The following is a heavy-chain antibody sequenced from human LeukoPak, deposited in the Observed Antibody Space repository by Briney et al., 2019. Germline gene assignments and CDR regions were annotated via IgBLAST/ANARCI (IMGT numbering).Heavy chain of an antibody. V-gene: IGHV3-23*01. CDR2: ISESGDNT. Sequence: GGSLRLSCAASGFTFSSYATSWVRQAPGKGLEWVSTISESGDNTFYAVSVKGRFTISSDNSKNTLYLQMNSLRAEDTAIYYCAQHLSLAVTGSFNIWGQGTMVTVSS. D-gene: IGHD6-19*01. CDR1: GFTFSSYA. J-gene: IGHJ3*02. CDR3: AQHLSLAVTGSFNI.